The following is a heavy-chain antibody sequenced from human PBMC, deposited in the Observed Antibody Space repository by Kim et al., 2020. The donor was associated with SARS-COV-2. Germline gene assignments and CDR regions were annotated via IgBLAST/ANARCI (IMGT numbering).Heavy chain of an antibody. D-gene: IGHD6-6*01. J-gene: IGHJ6*02. V-gene: IGHV1-18*01. CDR2: ISAYNGNT. CDR3: AREEHSSSLSWYYYYGMDV. Sequence: ASVKVSCKASGYTFTSYGISWVRQAPGQGLEWMGWISAYNGNTNYAQKLQGRVTMTTDTSTSTAYMELRSLRSDDTAVYYCAREEHSSSLSWYYYYGMDVWGQGTTVTVSS. CDR1: GYTFTSYG.